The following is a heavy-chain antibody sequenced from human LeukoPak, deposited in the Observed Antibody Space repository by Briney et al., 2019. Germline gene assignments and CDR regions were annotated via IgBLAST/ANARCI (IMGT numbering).Heavy chain of an antibody. CDR1: GGSISSYY. CDR2: IYTSGST. V-gene: IGHV4-4*07. J-gene: IGHJ3*02. CDR3: ARWGATIGGDAFDI. D-gene: IGHD1-26*01. Sequence: SETLSLTCTDSGGSISSYYWSWIRQPAGKGLEWIGRIYTSGSTNYNPSLKSRVTMSVDTSKNQFSLKLSSVTAADTAVYYCARWGATIGGDAFDIWGQGTMVTVSS.